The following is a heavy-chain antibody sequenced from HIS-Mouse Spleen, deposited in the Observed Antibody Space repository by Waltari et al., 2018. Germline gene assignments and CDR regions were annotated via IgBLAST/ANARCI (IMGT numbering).Heavy chain of an antibody. D-gene: IGHD6-13*01. CDR1: GGSISSSSYY. Sequence: QLQLQESGPGLVKPSETLSLTCTVSGGSISSSSYYWGWIRQPPGKGLEWFGSIYYSGSTYCNPALKSRVTISVDTSKNQFSLKLSSVTAADTAVYYCAREIPYSSSWYDWYFDLWGRGTLVTVSS. V-gene: IGHV4-39*07. CDR2: IYYSGST. J-gene: IGHJ2*01. CDR3: AREIPYSSSWYDWYFDL.